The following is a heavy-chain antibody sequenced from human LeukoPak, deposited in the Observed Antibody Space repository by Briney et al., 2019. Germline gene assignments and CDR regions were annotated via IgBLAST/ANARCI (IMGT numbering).Heavy chain of an antibody. Sequence: SETLSLTCTVSGGSISSYYWSWIRQPPGKGLVWIGYISYSGSTNYNPSLKSRVTISVDTSKNQFSLKLSSVTAADTAVYYCARGVYNYGGHNWFDPWGQGTLVTVSS. CDR3: ARGVYNYGGHNWFDP. CDR1: GGSISSYY. D-gene: IGHD5-18*01. V-gene: IGHV4-59*01. J-gene: IGHJ5*02. CDR2: ISYSGST.